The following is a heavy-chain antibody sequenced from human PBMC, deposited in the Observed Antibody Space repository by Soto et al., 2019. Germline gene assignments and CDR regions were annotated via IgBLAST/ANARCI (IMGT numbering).Heavy chain of an antibody. CDR2: IIPILGIA. Sequence: QVQLVQSGAEVKKPGSSVKVSCKASGGTFSSYTISWVRQAPGQGLEWMGRIIPILGIANYAQKFQGRVTITADKSTSTAYMELSSLRSEDTAVYYCASYAEGYCSGGSCYGGFDYWGQGTLVTVSS. V-gene: IGHV1-69*02. CDR3: ASYAEGYCSGGSCYGGFDY. J-gene: IGHJ4*02. CDR1: GGTFSSYT. D-gene: IGHD2-15*01.